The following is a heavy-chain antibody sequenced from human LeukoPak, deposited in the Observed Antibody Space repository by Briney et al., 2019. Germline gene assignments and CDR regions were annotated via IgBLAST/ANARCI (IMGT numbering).Heavy chain of an antibody. CDR3: ARDPLYSSGLHIMYYFDY. J-gene: IGHJ4*02. Sequence: SETLSLTCTVSGGSISSSSYYWGWIRQPPGKGLEWIGSIYYSGSTYYNPSLKSRVTISVDTSKNQFSLKLSSVTAADTAVYYCARDPLYSSGLHIMYYFDYWGQGTLVTVSS. D-gene: IGHD6-19*01. CDR1: GGSISSSSYY. CDR2: IYYSGST. V-gene: IGHV4-39*07.